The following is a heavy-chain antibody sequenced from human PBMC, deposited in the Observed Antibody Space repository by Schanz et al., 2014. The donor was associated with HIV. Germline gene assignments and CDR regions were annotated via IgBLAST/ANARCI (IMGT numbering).Heavy chain of an antibody. CDR2: IPYDGNND. CDR3: AKDKSRHTYSSSSRFDP. D-gene: IGHD6-13*01. CDR1: GFTFSIYG. J-gene: IGHJ5*02. Sequence: QVQLVESGGGVVQPGGSLRLSCAASGFTFSIYGIHWVRQAPGKGLEWVALIPYDGNNDFYADSVKGRFTISRDNSKNTLYLQMNSLRPEDTAVYYCAKDKSRHTYSSSSRFDPWGQGTLVTVSS. V-gene: IGHV3-30*18.